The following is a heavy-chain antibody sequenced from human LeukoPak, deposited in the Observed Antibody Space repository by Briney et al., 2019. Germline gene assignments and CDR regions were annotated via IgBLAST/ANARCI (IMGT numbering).Heavy chain of an antibody. CDR1: GFTFTSYW. CDR2: VDSYGSST. V-gene: IGHV3-74*01. D-gene: IGHD3-10*01. J-gene: IGHJ4*02. Sequence: GGSLRLSCSASGFTFTSYWMHWVRQAPGKGLVWVSRVDSYGSSTTYADSVKGRFTIPRDNAKNTLYLQMNSLRAEDTAVYYCATGVTAFDYWGQGSLVSVSS. CDR3: ATGVTAFDY.